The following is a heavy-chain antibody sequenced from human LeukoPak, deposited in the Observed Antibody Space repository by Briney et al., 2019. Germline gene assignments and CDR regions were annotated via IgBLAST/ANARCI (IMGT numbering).Heavy chain of an antibody. CDR2: IYSSGTT. Sequence: SETLSLTCTVSGGSINGYYWNWIRQPPGKALEWIGFIYSSGTTNYNPSLKSRVTISLDTSNKQCSLRLTSVTAADTAVYFCARVASRSVSSRCFDHWGQGTLVTVSS. D-gene: IGHD6-6*01. CDR3: ARVASRSVSSRCFDH. V-gene: IGHV4-4*08. J-gene: IGHJ4*02. CDR1: GGSINGYY.